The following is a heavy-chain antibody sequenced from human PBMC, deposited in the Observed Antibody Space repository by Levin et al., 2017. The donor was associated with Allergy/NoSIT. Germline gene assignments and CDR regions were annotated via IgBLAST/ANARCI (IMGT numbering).Heavy chain of an antibody. Sequence: GGSLRLSCAASGFTFSDYYMSWIHQAPGKGLEWVSYISSSGSTIYYADSLKGRFTISRDNAKNSLYLQTNSLRAEETAVYYCARDIVVVPDGMDVWGQGTTVTVSS. D-gene: IGHD2-2*01. CDR3: ARDIVVVPDGMDV. CDR2: ISSSGSTI. J-gene: IGHJ6*02. V-gene: IGHV3-11*01. CDR1: GFTFSDYY.